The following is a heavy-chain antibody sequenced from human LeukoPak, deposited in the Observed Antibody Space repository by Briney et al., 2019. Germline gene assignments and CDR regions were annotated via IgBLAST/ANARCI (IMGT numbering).Heavy chain of an antibody. CDR1: GLIFSTDS. CDR2: ISRGSSYI. J-gene: IGHJ4*02. V-gene: IGHV3-21*01. D-gene: IGHD2-2*01. CDR3: ASGSGHCSSTSCYFTNFDY. Sequence: GGPLRLSCAASGLIFSTDSMNWVRQAPGKGLERVSSISRGSSYIYYADSLKGRFTISRDNAKNSLYLQMDSLRAEDTAVYYCASGSGHCSSTSCYFTNFDYWGQGTLVTVSS.